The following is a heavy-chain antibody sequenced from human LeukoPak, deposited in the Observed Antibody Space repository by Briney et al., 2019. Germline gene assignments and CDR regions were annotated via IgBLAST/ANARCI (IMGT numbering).Heavy chain of an antibody. CDR2: ISYDGSNK. CDR1: GFTFSSYG. Sequence: GGSLRLSCVASGFTFSSYGMHWVRQAPGKGLEWVAVISYDGSNKYYADSVKGRFTISRDNSKNTLYLQMNSLRAEDTAVYYCAKVWGTYSSSSSGALDYWGQGTLVTVSS. CDR3: AKVWGTYSSSSSGALDY. D-gene: IGHD6-6*01. J-gene: IGHJ4*02. V-gene: IGHV3-30*18.